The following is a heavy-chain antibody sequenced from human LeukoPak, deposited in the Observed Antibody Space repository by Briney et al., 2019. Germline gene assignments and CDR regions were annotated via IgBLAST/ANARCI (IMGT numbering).Heavy chain of an antibody. CDR1: GFTFSSYG. CDR3: ARGYFDWLGTPAPFDY. D-gene: IGHD3-9*01. Sequence: PGGSLRLSCAASGFTFSSYGMHWVRQAPGKGLEWVAVIWYDGSNKYYADSVKGRFTISRDNSKNTLYLQMNSLRAEDTAVYYCARGYFDWLGTPAPFDYWGQGTLVTVSS. CDR2: IWYDGSNK. V-gene: IGHV3-33*01. J-gene: IGHJ4*02.